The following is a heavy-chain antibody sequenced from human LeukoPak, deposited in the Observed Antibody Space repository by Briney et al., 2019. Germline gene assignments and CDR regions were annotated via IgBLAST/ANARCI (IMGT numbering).Heavy chain of an antibody. CDR2: ISSSSSYI. J-gene: IGHJ3*02. D-gene: IGHD3-10*01. CDR3: AKGTFGEEPDAFDI. Sequence: GGSLRLSCAASGFTFSSYSMNWVRQAPGKGLEWVSSISSSSSYIYYADSVKGRFTISRDNAKNSLYLQMNSLRAEDTAVYYCAKGTFGEEPDAFDIWGQGTMVTVSS. V-gene: IGHV3-21*01. CDR1: GFTFSSYS.